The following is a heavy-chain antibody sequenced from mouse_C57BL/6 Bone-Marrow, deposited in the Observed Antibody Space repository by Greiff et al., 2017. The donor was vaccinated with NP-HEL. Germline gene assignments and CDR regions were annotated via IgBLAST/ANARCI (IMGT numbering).Heavy chain of an antibody. J-gene: IGHJ4*01. Sequence: DVQLVESGGGLVKPGGSLKLSCAASGFTFSSYTMSWVRQTPEKRLEWVATISGGGGNTYYPASVKGRFTISRDNAKNTLYLQMSRLRAEDTALYYCARPPDYYGYAMDYWGQGTSVTVSS. D-gene: IGHD1-1*01. CDR2: ISGGGGNT. CDR3: ARPPDYYGYAMDY. CDR1: GFTFSSYT. V-gene: IGHV5-9*01.